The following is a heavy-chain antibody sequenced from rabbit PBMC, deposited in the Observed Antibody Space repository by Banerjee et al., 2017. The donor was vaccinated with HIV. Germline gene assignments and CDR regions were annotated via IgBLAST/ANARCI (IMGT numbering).Heavy chain of an antibody. Sequence: QEQLVESGGGLVQPEGSLTLTCTASGFSFSSSYYMCWVRQAPGKGLEWIGTIYAGKDRTDYASWVNGRFTISRDNAQNTVDLQMNSLTAADTATYFCARAVQLWGPGTLVTVS. V-gene: IGHV1S45*01. J-gene: IGHJ6*01. CDR3: ARAVQL. CDR2: IYAGKDRT. CDR1: GFSFSSSYY.